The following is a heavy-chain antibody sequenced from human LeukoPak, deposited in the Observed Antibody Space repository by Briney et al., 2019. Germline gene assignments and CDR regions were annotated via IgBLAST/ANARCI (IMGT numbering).Heavy chain of an antibody. CDR3: ARSGSGSYPLNFDY. Sequence: PLETLSLTCAVTGGSISSSNWWSWVRQPPGKGLEWIGEIYHSGSTNYNPSLKSRVTISVDKSKNQFSLKLSSVTAADTAVYYCARSGSGSYPLNFDYWGQGTLVTVSS. CDR2: IYHSGST. CDR1: GGSISSSNW. J-gene: IGHJ4*02. D-gene: IGHD1-26*01. V-gene: IGHV4-4*02.